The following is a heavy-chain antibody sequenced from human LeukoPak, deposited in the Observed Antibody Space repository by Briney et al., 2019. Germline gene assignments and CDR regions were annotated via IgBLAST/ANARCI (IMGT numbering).Heavy chain of an antibody. D-gene: IGHD2-15*01. CDR2: IIPILGIA. V-gene: IGHV1-69*04. CDR3: ARDGEDIVVVVAAAQPNWFDP. Sequence: SVKVSCKASGGTFSSYAISWVRQAPGQGLEWMGRIIPILGIANYAQKFQGRVTITADKSTSAAYMELSSLRSEDTAVYYCARDGEDIVVVVAAAQPNWFDPWGQGTLVTVSS. CDR1: GGTFSSYA. J-gene: IGHJ5*02.